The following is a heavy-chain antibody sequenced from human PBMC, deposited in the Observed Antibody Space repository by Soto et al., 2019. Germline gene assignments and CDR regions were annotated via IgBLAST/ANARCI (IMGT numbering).Heavy chain of an antibody. Sequence: SETLSLTCTVSGGYISSGGYYWNWIRQPPGKGLEWIGYIYYSGDIYYSPSLKSRVTISVDTSKNQFSLKLSSVTAADTAVYYCARSIDPWGQGTLVTVSS. CDR1: GGYISSGGYY. CDR3: ARSIDP. J-gene: IGHJ5*02. V-gene: IGHV4-31*03. CDR2: IYYSGDI.